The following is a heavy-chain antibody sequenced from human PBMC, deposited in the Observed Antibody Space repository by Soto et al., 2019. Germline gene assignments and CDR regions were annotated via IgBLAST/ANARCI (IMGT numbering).Heavy chain of an antibody. CDR3: ARTAWERDYVLVSYRLNSFDY. CDR1: GYTFTSYY. Sequence: GASVKVSCKASGYTFTSYYMHWVRQAPGQGLEWMGIINPSGGSTSYAQKFQGRVAMTRDTSTSTVYMELSSLRSEDTAVYYCARTAWERDYVLVSYRLNSFDYRGPGTLVTVSS. J-gene: IGHJ4*02. V-gene: IGHV1-46*03. D-gene: IGHD3-16*02. CDR2: INPSGGST.